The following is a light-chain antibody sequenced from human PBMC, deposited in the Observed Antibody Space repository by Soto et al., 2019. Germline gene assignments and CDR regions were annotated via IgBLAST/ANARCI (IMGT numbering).Light chain of an antibody. CDR1: QSISSW. Sequence: DIQMTQSPSTLSASVGDRVTITCRATQSISSWLAWYQQKPGKAPKFLIHKASSLESGVPSRFIGSGSGTEVTLTISSLQPDDFATYYCQQYDTYPLTFGGGTKVEIK. V-gene: IGKV1-5*03. J-gene: IGKJ4*01. CDR3: QQYDTYPLT. CDR2: KAS.